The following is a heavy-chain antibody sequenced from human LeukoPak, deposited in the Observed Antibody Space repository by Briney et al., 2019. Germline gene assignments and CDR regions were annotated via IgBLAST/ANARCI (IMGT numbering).Heavy chain of an antibody. CDR1: GFTFDDYA. J-gene: IGHJ4*02. CDR3: ARSAVRGVIHFDY. Sequence: GGSLRLSCAASGFTFDDYAMHWVRQAPGKGLEWVSAINWNSGNIGYADSVKGRFTISRDNAKNSLYLQMNSLRAEDTAVYYCARSAVRGVIHFDYWGQGTLVTVSS. CDR2: INWNSGNI. V-gene: IGHV3-9*01. D-gene: IGHD3-10*01.